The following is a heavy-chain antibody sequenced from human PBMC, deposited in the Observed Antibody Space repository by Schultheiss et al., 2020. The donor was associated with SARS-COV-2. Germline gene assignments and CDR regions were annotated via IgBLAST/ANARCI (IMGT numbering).Heavy chain of an antibody. Sequence: GGSLRLSCAASGFTFSSYGMHWVRQAPGKGLEWVAVISYDGSNKYYADSVKGRFTISRDNSKNTLYLQMNSLRAEDTAVYYCAKDRGHTTVKYYYCGMDVWGQGTTVTVSS. CDR1: GFTFSSYG. J-gene: IGHJ6*02. D-gene: IGHD4-17*01. CDR2: ISYDGSNK. CDR3: AKDRGHTTVKYYYCGMDV. V-gene: IGHV3-30*18.